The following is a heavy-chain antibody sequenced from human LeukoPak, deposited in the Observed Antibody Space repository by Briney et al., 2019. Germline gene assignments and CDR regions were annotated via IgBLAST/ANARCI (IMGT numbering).Heavy chain of an antibody. Sequence: PGGSLRLSCAASGFTFSSYAMSWVRQAPGEGLEWVSAISGSGGSTYYADSVKGRFTISRDNSKNTLYLQMNSLRAEGTAVYYCAKEMVRGVTEWDYWGQGTLVTVSS. J-gene: IGHJ4*02. CDR1: GFTFSSYA. D-gene: IGHD3-10*01. CDR3: AKEMVRGVTEWDY. V-gene: IGHV3-23*01. CDR2: ISGSGGST.